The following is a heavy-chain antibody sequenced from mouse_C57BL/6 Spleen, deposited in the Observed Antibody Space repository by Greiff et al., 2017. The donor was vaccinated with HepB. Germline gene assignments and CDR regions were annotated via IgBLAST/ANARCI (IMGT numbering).Heavy chain of an antibody. J-gene: IGHJ4*01. Sequence: EVQLQQSGPELVKPGASVKISCKASGYTFTDYYMNWVKQSHGKSLEWIGDINPNNGGTSYNQKFKGKATLTVDKSSSTAYMELRSLTSEDSAVYYCASSSYGAMDYRGQGTSVTVSS. CDR3: ASSSYGAMDY. CDR2: INPNNGGT. D-gene: IGHD1-1*01. V-gene: IGHV1-26*01. CDR1: GYTFTDYY.